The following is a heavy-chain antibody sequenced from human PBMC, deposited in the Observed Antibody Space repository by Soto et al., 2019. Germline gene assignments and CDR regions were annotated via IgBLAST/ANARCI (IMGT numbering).Heavy chain of an antibody. V-gene: IGHV1-18*01. CDR2: ISVFKGTT. CDR1: GYTFTSYG. D-gene: IGHD5-12*01. CDR3: AREGSTIRNSDYYYYGMDV. J-gene: IGHJ6*02. Sequence: QVQLVQSGGEVKKPGASVKVSCKASGYTFTSYGVSWVRQAPGQGLEWMGWISVFKGTTNYAQKFQGRVTMTTDTSTSTAHMELRSLRSDDTAVYYCAREGSTIRNSDYYYYGMDVWGQGTTVTVSS.